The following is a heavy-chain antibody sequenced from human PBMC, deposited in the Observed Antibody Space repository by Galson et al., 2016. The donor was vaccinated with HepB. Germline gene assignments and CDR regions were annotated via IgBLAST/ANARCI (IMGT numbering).Heavy chain of an antibody. J-gene: IGHJ4*02. CDR2: ISSSSRYI. V-gene: IGHV3-21*01. Sequence: SLRLSCAASGFTFSSYTMNWVRQTPGKGLEFVSSISSSSRYIYHADSVRGRFTISRDNAKNSLYLQMNSLRAEDTAVYYCARGCGGDCSGEDYWGQGTLVTVSS. CDR1: GFTFSSYT. CDR3: ARGCGGDCSGEDY. D-gene: IGHD2-21*02.